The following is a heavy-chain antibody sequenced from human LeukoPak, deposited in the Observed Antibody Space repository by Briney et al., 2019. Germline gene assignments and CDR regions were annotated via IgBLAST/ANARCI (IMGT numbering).Heavy chain of an antibody. Sequence: ASVTVSCKASGYTFTSYGISWVRQAPGQGLEWMGWISAYNGNTNYAQKLKGRVTMTTDTSTSTAYMELRSLRSDDTAVYYCARCRRDYDFWSGYLTFDYWGQGTLVTVSS. D-gene: IGHD3-3*01. CDR3: ARCRRDYDFWSGYLTFDY. CDR1: GYTFTSYG. CDR2: ISAYNGNT. V-gene: IGHV1-18*01. J-gene: IGHJ4*02.